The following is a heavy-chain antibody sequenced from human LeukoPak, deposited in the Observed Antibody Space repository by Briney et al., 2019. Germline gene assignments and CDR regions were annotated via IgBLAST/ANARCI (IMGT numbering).Heavy chain of an antibody. D-gene: IGHD4-17*01. Sequence: GGSLRLSCAASGFSFSSYAMGWVRQAPGKGLEWVSALSGSGTNTYYADSVKGRFTISRDNSKNTLYLQMNSLRAEDTAVYYCAKEAWATVTTRESITDYWGQGTLVTVSS. CDR1: GFSFSSYA. CDR2: LSGSGTNT. V-gene: IGHV3-23*01. CDR3: AKEAWATVTTRESITDY. J-gene: IGHJ4*02.